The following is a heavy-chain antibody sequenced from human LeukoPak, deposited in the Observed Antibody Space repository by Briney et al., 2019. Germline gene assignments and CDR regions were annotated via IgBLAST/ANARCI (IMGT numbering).Heavy chain of an antibody. CDR1: GFTFSSYA. CDR3: AKGGTIFGVVMSYYMDV. Sequence: PGGSLRLSCAASGFTFSSYAMSWVRQAPGKGRELVSAISGSGGSTYYADSVKGRFTISRDNSKNTLYLQMNSLRAEDTAGYYCAKGGTIFGVVMSYYMDVWGKGTTVTVSS. D-gene: IGHD3-3*01. CDR2: ISGSGGST. V-gene: IGHV3-23*01. J-gene: IGHJ6*03.